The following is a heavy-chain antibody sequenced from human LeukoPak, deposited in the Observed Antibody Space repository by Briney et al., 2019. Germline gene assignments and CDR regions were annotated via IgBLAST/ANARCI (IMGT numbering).Heavy chain of an antibody. V-gene: IGHV3-9*01. J-gene: IGHJ5*02. CDR1: GFTFDDYA. CDR2: ISWNSGSI. Sequence: GGSLRLSCAASGFTFDDYAVHWVRQAPGKGLEWVSGISWNSGSIGYADSVKGRFTISRDNAKNSLYLQMNSLRAEDTALYYCAKGEYGDYLNWFDPWGQGTLVTVSS. CDR3: AKGEYGDYLNWFDP. D-gene: IGHD4-17*01.